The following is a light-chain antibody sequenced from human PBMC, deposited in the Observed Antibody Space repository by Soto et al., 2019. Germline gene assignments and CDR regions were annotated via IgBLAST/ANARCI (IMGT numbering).Light chain of an antibody. V-gene: IGKV1-12*01. CDR1: QDINSW. Sequence: DIQMTPSPSSVSASVGDRVTITCRASQDINSWLAWYQQKPGEAPKLLIYDASSLQSGVPSRFSGSGSGTDFTLAISSMQPEDFSTYYCEQVSSFPITFVQGTRLEIK. CDR2: DAS. CDR3: EQVSSFPIT. J-gene: IGKJ5*01.